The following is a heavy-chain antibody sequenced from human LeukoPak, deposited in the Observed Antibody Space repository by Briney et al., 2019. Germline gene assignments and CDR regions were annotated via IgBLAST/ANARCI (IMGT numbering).Heavy chain of an antibody. V-gene: IGHV3-9*01. D-gene: IGHD4/OR15-4a*01. CDR3: ARGRARDY. Sequence: PGGSLRLSCAASGFTFDDYAMHWVRQAPGKGLEWVSGISWNSGSIGYADSVKGRFTISRDNAKNSLYLQMNSLRAEDTAVYYCARGRARDYWGQGTLVTVSS. J-gene: IGHJ4*02. CDR1: GFTFDDYA. CDR2: ISWNSGSI.